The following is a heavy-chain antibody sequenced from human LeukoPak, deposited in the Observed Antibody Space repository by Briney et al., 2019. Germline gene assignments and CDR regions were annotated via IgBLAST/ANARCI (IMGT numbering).Heavy chain of an antibody. CDR3: VKGPRPDITVAHTVEN. CDR1: GFIFSNYA. V-gene: IGHV3-23*01. CDR2: ISNRGDST. J-gene: IGHJ4*02. Sequence: GSLILSCAASGFIFSNYAMSWVRQVPGRGLEWVSTISNRGDSTYVADSVKGRFTISRDNSKNSLYLQMNTVRAEDTAVYYCVKGPRPDITVAHTVENWGQGTLVTVSS. D-gene: IGHD6-19*01.